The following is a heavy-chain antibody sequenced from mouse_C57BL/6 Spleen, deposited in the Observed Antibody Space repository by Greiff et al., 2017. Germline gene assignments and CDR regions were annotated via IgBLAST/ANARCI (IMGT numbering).Heavy chain of an antibody. J-gene: IGHJ4*01. CDR3: ATPLYYSNSLDY. D-gene: IGHD2-5*01. CDR1: GYTFTSYW. CDR2: IYPGSGSP. V-gene: IGHV1-55*01. Sequence: VQLQQPGAELVKPGASVKMSCKASGYTFTSYWITWVKQRPGQGLEWIGDIYPGSGSPNYNAKFKSKATLTVDTSSSTAYMQLSSLTSEDSAVYYCATPLYYSNSLDYWGQGTSVTVSS.